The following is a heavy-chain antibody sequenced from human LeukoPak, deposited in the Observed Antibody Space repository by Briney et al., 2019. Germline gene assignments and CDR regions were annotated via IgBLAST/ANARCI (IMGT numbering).Heavy chain of an antibody. Sequence: SSQTLSLTCTVSSGSISSGSYYWSWIRQPAGKGLEWIGRISTSGSTNYNPSLKSRVTISVDTSKNQFSLKLSSVTAADTAVYYCARDSYYYDSSGYSEYYFDYWGQGTLVTVSS. CDR3: ARDSYYYDSSGYSEYYFDY. CDR2: ISTSGST. CDR1: SGSISSGSYY. D-gene: IGHD3-22*01. V-gene: IGHV4-61*02. J-gene: IGHJ4*02.